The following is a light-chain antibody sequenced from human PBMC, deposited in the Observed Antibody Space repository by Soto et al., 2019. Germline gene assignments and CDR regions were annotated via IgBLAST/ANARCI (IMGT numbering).Light chain of an antibody. CDR1: QGISSA. Sequence: AIQLTQSPSSLSASVGDRVTITCRASQGISSALAWYQQKPGKAPKLLIYDASSLESGDPSRFSGSGSGTDFTLTISSLQPEDFATYYCQQFNSYPTFGGGTKVEIK. J-gene: IGKJ4*01. CDR3: QQFNSYPT. V-gene: IGKV1-13*02. CDR2: DAS.